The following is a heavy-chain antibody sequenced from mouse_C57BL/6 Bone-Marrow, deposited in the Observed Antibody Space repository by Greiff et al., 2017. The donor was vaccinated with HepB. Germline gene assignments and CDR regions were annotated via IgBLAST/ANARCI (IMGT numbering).Heavy chain of an antibody. CDR2: IYPSDSAT. CDR3: ARGGFMTTGVADDYWYFDV. V-gene: IGHV1-61*01. J-gene: IGHJ1*03. CDR1: GYTFTSYW. Sequence: QVQLQQPGAELVRPGSSVKLSCKASGYTFTSYWMDWVQQRPGKGLEWIGNIYPSDSATHYNQKFKDKATLTVDKSSSTAYMQLSSLTSEDAAVYYGARGGFMTTGVADDYWYFDVWGTGTTVTVSS. D-gene: IGHD1-1*01.